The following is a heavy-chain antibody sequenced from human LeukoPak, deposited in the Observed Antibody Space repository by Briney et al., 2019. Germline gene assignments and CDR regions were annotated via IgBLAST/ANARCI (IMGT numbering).Heavy chain of an antibody. V-gene: IGHV1-24*01. CDR3: ATGPTLDGFDY. D-gene: IGHD5-24*01. CDR2: FDPEDGET. J-gene: IGHJ4*02. Sequence: ASVKVSCKVSGYTLTELSMHWVRQAPGKGLEWMGGFDPEDGETIYAQKFQGRVTMTGDTSTDTAYMELSSLRSEDTAVYYCATGPTLDGFDYWGQGTLVTVSS. CDR1: GYTLTELS.